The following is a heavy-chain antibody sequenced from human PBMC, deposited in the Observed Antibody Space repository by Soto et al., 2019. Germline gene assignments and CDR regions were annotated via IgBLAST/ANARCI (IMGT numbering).Heavy chain of an antibody. D-gene: IGHD6-6*01. V-gene: IGHV4-39*07. CDR3: ARARRAARPRLRYYYGMDV. CDR2: IYYSGST. J-gene: IGHJ6*02. Sequence: SETLSLTCTVSGGSISSSSYYWGWIRQPPGKGLEWIGSIYYSGSTYYNPSLKSRVTISVDTSKNQFSLKLSSVTAADTAVYYCARARRAARPRLRYYYGMDVWGQGTTVTVSS. CDR1: GGSISSSSYY.